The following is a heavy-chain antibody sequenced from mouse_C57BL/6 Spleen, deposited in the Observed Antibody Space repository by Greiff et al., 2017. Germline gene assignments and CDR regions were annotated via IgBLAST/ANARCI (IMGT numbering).Heavy chain of an antibody. CDR1: GFTFSDYG. Sequence: EVKLQESGGGLVKPGGSLKLSCAASGFTFSDYGMHWVRQAPEKGLEWVAYISSGSSTIYYADTVKGRFTISRDNAKNTLFLQMTSLRSEDTAMYYCARDSNCVLMDYWGQGTSVTVSS. D-gene: IGHD2-5*01. CDR3: ARDSNCVLMDY. CDR2: ISSGSSTI. J-gene: IGHJ4*01. V-gene: IGHV5-17*01.